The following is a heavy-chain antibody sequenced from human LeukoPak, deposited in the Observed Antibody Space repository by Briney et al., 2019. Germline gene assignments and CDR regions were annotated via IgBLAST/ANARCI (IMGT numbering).Heavy chain of an antibody. CDR3: AREQDYGDYLFDY. V-gene: IGHV3-30*04. CDR2: ISYDGSNK. CDR1: GFTFSSYA. J-gene: IGHJ4*02. D-gene: IGHD4-17*01. Sequence: GGSQRLSCAASGFTFSSYAMHWVRQAPGKGLEWVAVISYDGSNKYYADSVKGRFTISRDNSKNTLYLQMNSLRAEDTAVYYCAREQDYGDYLFDYWGQGTLVTVSS.